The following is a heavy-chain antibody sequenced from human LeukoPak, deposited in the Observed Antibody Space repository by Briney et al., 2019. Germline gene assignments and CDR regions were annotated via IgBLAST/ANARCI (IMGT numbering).Heavy chain of an antibody. V-gene: IGHV3-73*01. D-gene: IGHD1-26*01. CDR3: ARVSIGGSYYLGNDAFDI. CDR1: GFTFSGSA. Sequence: PGGSLRLSCAASGFTFSGSAMHWVRQASGKGLEWVGRIRSKANSYATAYAASVKGRFTISRDDSKNTAYLQMNSLRAEDTAVYYCARVSIGGSYYLGNDAFDIWGQGTMVTVSS. CDR2: IRSKANSYAT. J-gene: IGHJ3*02.